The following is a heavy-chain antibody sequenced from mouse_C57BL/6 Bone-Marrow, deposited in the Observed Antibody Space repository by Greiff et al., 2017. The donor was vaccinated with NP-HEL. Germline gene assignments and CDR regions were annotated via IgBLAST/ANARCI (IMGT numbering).Heavy chain of an antibody. CDR1: GYTFTSYW. Sequence: QVQLKQPGAELVKPGASVKMSCKASGYTFTSYWITWVKQRPGQGLEWIGDIYPGSGSTNYSEKFKSKATLTVDTSSSTAYMQLSSLTSEDSAVYYCARRQLRLDYYAMDYWGQGTSVTVSS. D-gene: IGHD3-2*02. V-gene: IGHV1-55*01. CDR3: ARRQLRLDYYAMDY. CDR2: IYPGSGST. J-gene: IGHJ4*01.